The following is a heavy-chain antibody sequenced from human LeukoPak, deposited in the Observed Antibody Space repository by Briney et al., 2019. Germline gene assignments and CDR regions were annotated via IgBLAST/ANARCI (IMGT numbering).Heavy chain of an antibody. Sequence: SVTVSCKASGYTFTGYYIHWVRPAPGQGLEWMGWINPNSGGTNYGQNFQGRVIMTRDTSISTAYMELRSLRSDDTAVYYCARGDGSYLLWGQGTLVTVAS. CDR1: GYTFTGYY. CDR2: INPNSGGT. CDR3: ARGDGSYLL. V-gene: IGHV1-2*02. J-gene: IGHJ4*02. D-gene: IGHD1-26*01.